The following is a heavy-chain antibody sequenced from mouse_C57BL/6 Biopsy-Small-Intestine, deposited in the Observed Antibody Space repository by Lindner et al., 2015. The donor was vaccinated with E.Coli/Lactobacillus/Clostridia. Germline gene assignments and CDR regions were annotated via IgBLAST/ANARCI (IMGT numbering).Heavy chain of an antibody. CDR1: GYSFTDYN. V-gene: IGHV1-39*01. D-gene: IGHD2-1*01. CDR3: ARTGGNYGYFDV. CDR2: INPNYGNT. J-gene: IGHJ1*03. Sequence: VQLQESGPEXVKPGASVKISCKASGYSFTDYNMNWVKQSNGKSLEWIGVINPNYGNTIYNQNFKGKATLTVDQSSSTAFLQLHSLTSEDSAVYYCARTGGNYGYFDVWGTGTTVTVSS.